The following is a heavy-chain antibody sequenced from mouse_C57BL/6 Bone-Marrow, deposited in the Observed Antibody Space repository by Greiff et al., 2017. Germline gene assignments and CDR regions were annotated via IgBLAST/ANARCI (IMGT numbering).Heavy chain of an antibody. D-gene: IGHD4-1*01. Sequence: EVHLVESGGGLVKPGGSLKLSCAASGFTFSDYGMHWVRQAPEKGLEWVAYISSGSSTIYYADTVKGRFTISRDNAKNTLFLQMTSLRSEDTAMYYCARGSNLDAMDYWGQGTSVTVSS. CDR3: ARGSNLDAMDY. J-gene: IGHJ4*01. V-gene: IGHV5-17*01. CDR2: ISSGSSTI. CDR1: GFTFSDYG.